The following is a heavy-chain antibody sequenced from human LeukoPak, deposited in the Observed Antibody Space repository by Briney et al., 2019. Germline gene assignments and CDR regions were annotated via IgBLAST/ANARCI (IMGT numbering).Heavy chain of an antibody. CDR3: AKDLGYCSSTSCSFDY. Sequence: PGGSLRLSCAASGFTFSSYAMSWVRQAPGKGLEWVSAISGSGGSTYYADSVKGRFTISRDNSKNTLYLQMNSLRAEDTAAYYCAKDLGYCSSTSCSFDYWGQGTLVTVSS. V-gene: IGHV3-23*01. CDR2: ISGSGGST. J-gene: IGHJ4*02. CDR1: GFTFSSYA. D-gene: IGHD2-2*01.